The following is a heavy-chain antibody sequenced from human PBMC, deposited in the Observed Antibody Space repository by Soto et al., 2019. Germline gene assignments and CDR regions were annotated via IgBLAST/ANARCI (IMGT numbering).Heavy chain of an antibody. J-gene: IGHJ4*02. Sequence: GGSLRLSCAASGFTFGIYWMSWVRQAPGKGLEWLATIKWDASEKKYVDSVKGRFTMSRDNAKNSLYLQMDSLRAEDTAVYYCARDLGWAFDHWGQGALVTVSS. V-gene: IGHV3-7*01. CDR1: GFTFGIYW. D-gene: IGHD6-19*01. CDR3: ARDLGWAFDH. CDR2: IKWDASEK.